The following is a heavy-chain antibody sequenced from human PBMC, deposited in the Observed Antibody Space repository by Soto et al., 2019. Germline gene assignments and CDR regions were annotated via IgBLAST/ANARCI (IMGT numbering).Heavy chain of an antibody. V-gene: IGHV1-69*13. J-gene: IGHJ1*01. CDR2: IIPIFGTA. CDR3: AILCYYDSSRYCFSY. Sequence: ASVKVSCKASGGTFSSYAISWVRQAPGQGLEWMGGIIPIFGTANYAQKFQGRVTITADESTSTAYMELSSLRSEDTAVYYCAILCYYDSSRYCFSYCGQGSLVPVSS. CDR1: GGTFSSYA. D-gene: IGHD3-22*01.